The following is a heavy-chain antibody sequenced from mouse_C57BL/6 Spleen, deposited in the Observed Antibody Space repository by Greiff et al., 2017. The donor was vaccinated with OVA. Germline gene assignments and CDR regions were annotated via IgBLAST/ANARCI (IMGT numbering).Heavy chain of an antibody. CDR2: IDPSDSYT. Sequence: QVQLQQPGAELVKPGASVKLSCKASGYTFTSYWMQWVKQRPGQGLEWIGEIDPSDSYTNYNQKFKGKATLTVDTSSSTAYMQLSSLTSEDSAVYYCARYTTDFDYWGQGTTLTVSS. CDR3: ARYTTDFDY. CDR1: GYTFTSYW. D-gene: IGHD1-1*01. J-gene: IGHJ2*01. V-gene: IGHV1-50*01.